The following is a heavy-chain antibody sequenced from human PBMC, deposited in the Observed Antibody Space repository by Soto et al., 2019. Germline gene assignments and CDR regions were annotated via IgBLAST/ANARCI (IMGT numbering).Heavy chain of an antibody. CDR1: GGSFSGYY. Sequence: SETLSLTCAVYGGSFSGYYWSWIRQPPGKGLEWIGEINHSGSTNYNPSLKSRVTISVDTSKNQFSLKLSSVTAADTAVYYCARGRITIFGVVMKYYYYYMDVWGKGTTVTVSS. D-gene: IGHD3-3*01. CDR2: INHSGST. V-gene: IGHV4-34*01. J-gene: IGHJ6*03. CDR3: ARGRITIFGVVMKYYYYYMDV.